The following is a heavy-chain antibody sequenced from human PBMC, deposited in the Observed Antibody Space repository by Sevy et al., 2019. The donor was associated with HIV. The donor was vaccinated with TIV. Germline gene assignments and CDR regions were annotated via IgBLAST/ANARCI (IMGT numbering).Heavy chain of an antibody. CDR2: ISSSGSYI. CDR3: ASQFDY. V-gene: IGHV3-21*01. J-gene: IGHJ4*02. Sequence: SGSLRLSCAVSGFNFSNYSMDCVRQAPGKGLEWVSSISSSGSYIYYSDSLKGRITISRDNAKNSVYLQMNSLRAEDTAVYDCASQFDYWGQGTTVCVSS. CDR1: GFNFSNYS.